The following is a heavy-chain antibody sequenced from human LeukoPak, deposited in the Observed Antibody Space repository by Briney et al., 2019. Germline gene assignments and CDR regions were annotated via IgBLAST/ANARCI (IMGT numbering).Heavy chain of an antibody. CDR3: ARDGRGDGDNGAYDAFDI. CDR1: GGTFSSYA. V-gene: IGHV1-69*05. CDR2: IIPIFGTA. Sequence: GSSVKVSCKASGGTFSSYAISWVRQAPGQGLEWMGGIIPIFGTANYAQKFQGRVTITTDESTSTAYMELSSPRSEDTAVYYCARDGRGDGDNGAYDAFDIWGQGTMVTVSS. J-gene: IGHJ3*02. D-gene: IGHD4-17*01.